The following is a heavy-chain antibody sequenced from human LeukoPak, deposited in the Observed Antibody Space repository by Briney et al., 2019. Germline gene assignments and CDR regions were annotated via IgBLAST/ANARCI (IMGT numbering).Heavy chain of an antibody. D-gene: IGHD3-10*01. V-gene: IGHV3-23*01. J-gene: IGHJ3*02. CDR3: AKGALYGSGSYYTAFDI. CDR1: GLTFGSYA. Sequence: PGGSLRLSCAASGLTFGSYAMTWVRQAPEQGLEWVSTITSNGDRMFYADSVKGRFTISRDNSKNTLYLQVNSLRAGDTALYYCAKGALYGSGSYYTAFDIWGQGTMVTVSS. CDR2: ITSNGDRM.